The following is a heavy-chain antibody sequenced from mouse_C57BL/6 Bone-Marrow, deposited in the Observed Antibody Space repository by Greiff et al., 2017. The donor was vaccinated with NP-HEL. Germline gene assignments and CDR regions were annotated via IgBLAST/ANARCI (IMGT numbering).Heavy chain of an antibody. V-gene: IGHV1-26*01. CDR2: INPNNGGT. CDR3: ARRALGGLFAY. J-gene: IGHJ3*01. CDR1: GYTFTDYY. Sequence: VQLQQSGPELVKPGASVKISCKASGYTFTDYYMNWVKQSHGKSLEWIGDINPNNGGTSYNQKFKGKATLTVDKSSSTAYMELRSLTSEDSAVYYCARRALGGLFAYWGQGTLVTVSA. D-gene: IGHD3-3*01.